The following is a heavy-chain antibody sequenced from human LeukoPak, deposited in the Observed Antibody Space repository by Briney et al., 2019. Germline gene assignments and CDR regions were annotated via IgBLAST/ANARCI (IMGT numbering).Heavy chain of an antibody. D-gene: IGHD7-27*01. CDR3: MCWGTDNH. CDR1: GLTPRSYW. V-gene: IGHV3-7*01. CDR2: INPGGNEI. Sequence: QTGGSLRLSWTFSGLTPRSYWMNWVRQAPGKGLEWVANINPGGNEIRSVDSVKGRSIISRDNAKNSLDLQMSSLRVEDTAVYYCMCWGTDNHWGQGILVTVSS. J-gene: IGHJ4*02.